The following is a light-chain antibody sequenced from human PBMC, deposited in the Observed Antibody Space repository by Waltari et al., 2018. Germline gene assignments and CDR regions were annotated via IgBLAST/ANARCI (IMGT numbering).Light chain of an antibody. V-gene: IGKV4-1*01. CDR1: QSLLHSPNNKDY. CDR2: WVS. Sequence: DIVMTQSPDSLAVSLGESATINCKSSQSLLHSPNNKDYLAWYRQEPGHPPKRLMSWVSTREAGVAYRFSGSGSGTDFTLTISSLQAEDVAVYYCQQYYSVSPTFGQGTKVEI. CDR3: QQYYSVSPT. J-gene: IGKJ1*01.